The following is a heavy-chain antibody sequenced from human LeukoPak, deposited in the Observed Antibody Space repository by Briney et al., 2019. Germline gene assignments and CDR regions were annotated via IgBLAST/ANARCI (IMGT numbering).Heavy chain of an antibody. J-gene: IGHJ3*02. CDR3: ARLKYYYDSSGYTAFDI. CDR1: GYSFTSYW. V-gene: IGHV5-51*01. Sequence: GESLKISCKGSGYSFTSYWIGWVGQMPGKGLEWMGIFYPGDSDTSYRPSFQGQAPFSAAKSISPAFLQWTALKAWAPPSIYCARLKYYYDSSGYTAFDIWGQGTMVTVSS. D-gene: IGHD3-22*01. CDR2: FYPGDSDT.